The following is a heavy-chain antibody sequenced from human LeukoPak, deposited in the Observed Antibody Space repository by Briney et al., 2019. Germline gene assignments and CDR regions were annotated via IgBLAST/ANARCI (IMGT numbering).Heavy chain of an antibody. CDR1: GFTFSSHW. Sequence: GGSLRLSCAASGFTFSSHWMHWVRQAPGKGLVWVSRINSDGSSISYADSVKGRFTISRDNAKNTLYLQMNSLRAEDTAVYYCAKETYYYDSSGLDYWGQGTLVTVSS. J-gene: IGHJ4*02. CDR2: INSDGSSI. D-gene: IGHD3-22*01. CDR3: AKETYYYDSSGLDY. V-gene: IGHV3-74*01.